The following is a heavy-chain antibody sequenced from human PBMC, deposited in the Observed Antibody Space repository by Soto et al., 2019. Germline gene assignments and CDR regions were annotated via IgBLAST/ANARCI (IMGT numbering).Heavy chain of an antibody. CDR3: ANSEYSRYKNIDV. J-gene: IGHJ6*02. Sequence: LRLSCAASGFTFRGYGMRWVRQAPGRGLEWVALISYDGSIKYYADSVRGRFTISRDNSKNTLYLQMNSLRAEDTAVYYCANSEYSRYKNIDVWGQGTTVTVSS. CDR1: GFTFRGYG. CDR2: ISYDGSIK. D-gene: IGHD5-18*01. V-gene: IGHV3-30*18.